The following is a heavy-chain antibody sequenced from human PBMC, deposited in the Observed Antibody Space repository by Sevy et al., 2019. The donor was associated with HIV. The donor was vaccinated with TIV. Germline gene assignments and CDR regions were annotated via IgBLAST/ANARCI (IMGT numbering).Heavy chain of an antibody. Sequence: SQTLSLTCAISGDSVSSNSPAWNWIRQSPSRGLEWLGRTYYRSKWYNDYAVSVKSRITINPDTSKNQVSLQLNSVTPEDTAIYYCARDGLTYGGMDVWGQGTTVTVSS. CDR2: TYYRSKWYN. J-gene: IGHJ6*02. CDR1: GDSVSSNSPA. CDR3: ARDGLTYGGMDV. V-gene: IGHV6-1*01. D-gene: IGHD1-20*01.